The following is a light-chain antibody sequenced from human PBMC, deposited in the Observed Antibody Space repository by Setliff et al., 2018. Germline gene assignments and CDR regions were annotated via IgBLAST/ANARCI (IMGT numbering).Light chain of an antibody. CDR1: SRDVGSSTF. CDR3: SSYAGTNNPYV. CDR2: EIS. Sequence: LTQPPSASGSPGQSLIISCTGTSRDVGSSTFVSWYQQHPGKAPKLLIYEISKRPSGVPDRFSGSKSGNTASLTVSGLQAEDEADYYCSSYAGTNNPYVFGSGTKVTV. V-gene: IGLV2-8*01. J-gene: IGLJ1*01.